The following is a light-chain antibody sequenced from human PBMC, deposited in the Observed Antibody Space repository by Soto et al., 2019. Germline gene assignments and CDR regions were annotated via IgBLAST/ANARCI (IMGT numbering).Light chain of an antibody. CDR1: SSDVGGYGY. CDR3: SSYTSRRTYV. Sequence: QTVVTQPASVSGSPGQSITISCTGTSSDVGGYGYVSWYQQHPGKAPKLMIYEITDRPSGVSDRFSGSRSGNTASLTISGLQAEDEADYYCSSYTSRRTYVFGTGTKLTVL. J-gene: IGLJ1*01. V-gene: IGLV2-14*01. CDR2: EIT.